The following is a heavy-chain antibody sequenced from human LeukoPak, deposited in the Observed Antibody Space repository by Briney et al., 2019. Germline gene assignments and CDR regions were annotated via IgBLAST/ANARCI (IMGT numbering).Heavy chain of an antibody. D-gene: IGHD3-10*01. CDR2: ISYDGSNK. J-gene: IGHJ4*02. Sequence: PGRSLRLSCAASGFTFSSHGMHWVRQAPGKGLEWVAVISYDGSNKYYADSVKGRFTISRDNSKNTLYLQMNSLRAEDTAVYYCAKEPHLGDYGSGGNPDPFFDYWGQGTLVTVSS. CDR3: AKEPHLGDYGSGGNPDPFFDY. CDR1: GFTFSSHG. V-gene: IGHV3-30*18.